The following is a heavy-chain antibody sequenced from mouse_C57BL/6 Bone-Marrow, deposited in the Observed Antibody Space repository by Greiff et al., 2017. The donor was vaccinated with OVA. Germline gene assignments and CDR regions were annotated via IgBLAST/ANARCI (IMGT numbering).Heavy chain of an antibody. CDR3: EREGHDYDGGFAY. J-gene: IGHJ3*01. V-gene: IGHV1-81*01. CDR1: GYTFTSYG. CDR2: IYPRSGNT. Sequence: VQLQESGAELARPGASVKLSCKASGYTFTSYGISWVKQRTGQGLEWIGEIYPRSGNTYYNEKFKGKATLTADKSTSTAYMELRSLTSEDSAVYFCEREGHDYDGGFAYRGQGTLVTV. D-gene: IGHD2-4*01.